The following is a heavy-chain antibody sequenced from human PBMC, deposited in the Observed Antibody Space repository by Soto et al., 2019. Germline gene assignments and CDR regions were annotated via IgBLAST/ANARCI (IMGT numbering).Heavy chain of an antibody. D-gene: IGHD6-19*01. CDR3: AKDQAQQWLPELIFGY. V-gene: IGHV3-23*01. Sequence: AGGSLRLSCAASGFTFTSYAMNWVRQAPGKGLEWVSAITGSGGSTYYADSVKGRFTISRDNSKNTLYLQMNSLRAEDTAVYYCAKDQAQQWLPELIFGYWGQGALVTVPS. CDR2: ITGSGGST. CDR1: GFTFTSYA. J-gene: IGHJ4*02.